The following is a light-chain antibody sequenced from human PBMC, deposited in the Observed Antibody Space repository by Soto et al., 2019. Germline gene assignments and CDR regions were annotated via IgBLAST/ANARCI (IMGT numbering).Light chain of an antibody. CDR1: SSDFGNYTL. J-gene: IGLJ1*01. V-gene: IGLV2-23*02. CDR2: EVN. Sequence: QSVLTQPASVSWSPGQSITISCTGTSSDFGNYTLVSWYQQHPGKVPKLILFEVNKRHSGFSGRFSGSKSGNTASLTISGLQAEDEADYYCCSFTSSNTHVFGTGTKVTVL. CDR3: CSFTSSNTHV.